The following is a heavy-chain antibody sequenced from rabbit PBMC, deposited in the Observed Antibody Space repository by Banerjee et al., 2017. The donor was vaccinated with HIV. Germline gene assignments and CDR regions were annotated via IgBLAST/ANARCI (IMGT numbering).Heavy chain of an antibody. CDR1: GIDFSSDYW. Sequence: QEQLEESGGDLVKPGASLTLTCTASGIDFSSDYWICWVRQAPGQGLEWIACIYAGSGGNSDYANWAKGRFTISKTSSTTVTLQMTSLTVADTATYFCARDGFGTGPDYDLWGPGTLVTVS. CDR2: IYAGSGGNS. J-gene: IGHJ4*01. V-gene: IGHV1S45*01. D-gene: IGHD7-1*01. CDR3: ARDGFGTGPDYDL.